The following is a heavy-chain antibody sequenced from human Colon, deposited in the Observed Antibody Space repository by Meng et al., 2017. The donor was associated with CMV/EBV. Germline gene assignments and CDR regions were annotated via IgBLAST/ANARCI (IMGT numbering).Heavy chain of an antibody. D-gene: IGHD2-15*01. CDR2: ISCSGNTR. Sequence: GESLKISCTASGFTFSSFEMNWVRQAPGKGLQWLSYISCSGNTRDYAESVKGRFTISRDNAQNSLFLQMNGLTAEDTAIYYCARDRGVVHHDAFDVWGQGTMVTVSS. CDR1: GFTFSSFE. CDR3: ARDRGVVHHDAFDV. V-gene: IGHV3-48*03. J-gene: IGHJ3*01.